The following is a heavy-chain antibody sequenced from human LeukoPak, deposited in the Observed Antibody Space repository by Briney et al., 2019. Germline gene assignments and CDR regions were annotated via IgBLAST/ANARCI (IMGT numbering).Heavy chain of an antibody. CDR3: AKDLFPLAAAGTGAFDY. J-gene: IGHJ4*02. CDR2: IWYGGSNK. V-gene: IGHV3-30*02. Sequence: GGSLRLSCAASGFTFSSYAMHWVRQAPGKGLEWVAVIWYGGSNKYYADSVKGRFTISRDNSKNTLYLQMNSPRAEDTAVYYCAKDLFPLAAAGTGAFDYWGQGTLVTVSS. CDR1: GFTFSSYA. D-gene: IGHD6-13*01.